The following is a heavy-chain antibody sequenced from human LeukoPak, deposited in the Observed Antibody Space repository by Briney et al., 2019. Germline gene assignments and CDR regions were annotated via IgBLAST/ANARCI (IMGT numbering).Heavy chain of an antibody. V-gene: IGHV1-2*02. Sequence: ASVKVSCKASGYTFTGYYMHWVRQAPGQGLEWMGWINPNSGDTNYAQKSQGRVTMTRDTSINTAYMELSRLRSDDTAMYYCARGDIVVIITPDFDYWGQGTLVTVSS. CDR1: GYTFTGYY. D-gene: IGHD3-22*01. CDR2: INPNSGDT. CDR3: ARGDIVVIITPDFDY. J-gene: IGHJ4*02.